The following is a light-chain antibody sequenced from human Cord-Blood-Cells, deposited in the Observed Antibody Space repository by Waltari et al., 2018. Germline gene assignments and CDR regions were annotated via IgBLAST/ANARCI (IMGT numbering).Light chain of an antibody. CDR1: QSVSIY. Sequence: EIVLTQSPAPLSLSPGERATLPCRASQSVSIYLAWYQQKPGQAPRLLIYDASNRATGIPARFSGSGSGTDFTLTISSLEPEDFAVYYCQQRSNWPPITFGQGTRLEIK. CDR3: QQRSNWPPIT. J-gene: IGKJ5*01. CDR2: DAS. V-gene: IGKV3-11*01.